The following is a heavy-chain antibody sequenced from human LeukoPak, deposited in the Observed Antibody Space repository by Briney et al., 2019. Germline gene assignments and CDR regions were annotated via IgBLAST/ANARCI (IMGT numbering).Heavy chain of an antibody. V-gene: IGHV4-34*01. CDR3: ARSGAWLADY. D-gene: IGHD5-24*01. CDR2: TNHSGST. J-gene: IGHJ4*02. Sequence: SETLSLTCAVYGGSFSDYYWSWIRQPPGKGLEWIGETNHSGSTNYNPSLKSRVTISIDTSKNQFSVKLRSVTAADTAVYYCARSGAWLADYWGQGTLVTVSS. CDR1: GGSFSDYY.